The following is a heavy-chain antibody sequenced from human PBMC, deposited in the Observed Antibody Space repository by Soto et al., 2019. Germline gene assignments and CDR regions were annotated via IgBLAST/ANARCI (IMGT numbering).Heavy chain of an antibody. CDR1: GYTFTSYD. CDR2: MNPNSGNT. Sequence: ASVKVSCKASGYTFTSYDINWVRQATGQGLEWMGWMNPNSGNTGYAQKFQGRVTMTRNTSISTAYMELSSLRSEDTAVYYCARDLRTYYYDSSGYYYSGPFEYWGQGTLVTVSS. CDR3: ARDLRTYYYDSSGYYYSGPFEY. J-gene: IGHJ4*02. V-gene: IGHV1-8*01. D-gene: IGHD3-22*01.